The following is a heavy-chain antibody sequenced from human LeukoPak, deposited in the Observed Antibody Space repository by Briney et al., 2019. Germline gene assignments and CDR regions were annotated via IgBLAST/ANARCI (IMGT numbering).Heavy chain of an antibody. CDR1: GGSISSYY. Sequence: SETLSLTCTVSGGSISSYYWSWIRQPPGKGLEWIGYIYYSGSTNYNPSLKSRVTISVDTSKNQFSLKLSSVTAADTAVYYCARYYYDSSGYLNYPFDYWGQGTLVIVSS. D-gene: IGHD3-22*01. CDR2: IYYSGST. V-gene: IGHV4-59*01. CDR3: ARYYYDSSGYLNYPFDY. J-gene: IGHJ4*02.